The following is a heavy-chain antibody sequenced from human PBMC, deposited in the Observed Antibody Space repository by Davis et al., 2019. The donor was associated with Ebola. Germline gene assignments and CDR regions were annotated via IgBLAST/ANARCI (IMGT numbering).Heavy chain of an antibody. V-gene: IGHV4-34*01. D-gene: IGHD6-19*01. CDR1: GGSFSGYY. Sequence: MPSQTLSLTCAVYGGSFSGYYWSWIRQPPGKGLEWIGEINHSGSTNYNPSLKSRVTISVDTSKHQFSLKLSSVTAADTAVYYCARGWDSSGWQNWGQGILVTVSS. CDR2: INHSGST. J-gene: IGHJ4*02. CDR3: ARGWDSSGWQN.